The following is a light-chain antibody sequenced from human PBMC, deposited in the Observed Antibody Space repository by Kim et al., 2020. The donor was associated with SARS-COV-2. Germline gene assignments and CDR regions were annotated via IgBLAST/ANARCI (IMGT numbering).Light chain of an antibody. Sequence: GQWVTISCSGSTSNIGSNYVYWYQHLPGTAPQVLLYRDSQRPSGVPDRFSGSKSGTSASLAVSGLRSEDQADYYCAVWDDSLSAWVFGGGTQLTVL. CDR1: TSNIGSNY. CDR3: AVWDDSLSAWV. V-gene: IGLV1-47*01. J-gene: IGLJ3*02. CDR2: RDS.